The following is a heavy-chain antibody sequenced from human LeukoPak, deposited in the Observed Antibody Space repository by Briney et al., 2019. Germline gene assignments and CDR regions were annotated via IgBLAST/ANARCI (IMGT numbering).Heavy chain of an antibody. CDR3: ARTLTYCSSTSCYPYYFDY. CDR2: INTDGSST. Sequence: GGSLRLSCAASGFTFSSYWMHWVRQAPGKGLVWVSRINTDGSSTSYADSVKGRFTISRDNAKNTLYLQMNSLRAEDTAVYYCARTLTYCSSTSCYPYYFDYWGQGTLVTVSS. V-gene: IGHV3-74*01. CDR1: GFTFSSYW. D-gene: IGHD2-2*01. J-gene: IGHJ4*02.